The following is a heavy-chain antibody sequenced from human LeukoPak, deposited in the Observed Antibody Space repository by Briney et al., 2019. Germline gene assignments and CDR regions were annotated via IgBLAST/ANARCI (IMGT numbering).Heavy chain of an antibody. CDR1: GFTFISYA. CDR3: AKPSNYYYYYMDV. Sequence: AGGSLRLSCAASGFTFISYAMSWVRQAPGKGLEWVSAISGSGGSTYYADSGKGRFTISRDNSKNTLYLQMNSLRAEDTAVYYCAKPSNYYYYYMDVWGKGTTVTVSS. CDR2: ISGSGGST. J-gene: IGHJ6*03. V-gene: IGHV3-23*01.